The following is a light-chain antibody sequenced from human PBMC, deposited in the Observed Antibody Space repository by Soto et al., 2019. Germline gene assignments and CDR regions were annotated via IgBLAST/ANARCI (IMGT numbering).Light chain of an antibody. J-gene: IGLJ1*01. CDR3: SSYTSTNTYV. CDR2: EVS. CDR1: SSDVGGYNR. V-gene: IGLV2-18*02. Sequence: QSVLTQPPSVSGSPLQSVTISCTGTSSDVGGYNRVSWYQQPPGTAPKLMIYEVSDRPSGVPDRFSGSKSGNTASLTISGLQDEDEADYYCSSYTSTNTYVFGAGTKVTVL.